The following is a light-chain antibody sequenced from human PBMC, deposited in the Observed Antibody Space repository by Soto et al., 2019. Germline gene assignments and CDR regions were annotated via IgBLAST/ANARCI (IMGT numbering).Light chain of an antibody. CDR2: EVS. V-gene: IGLV2-14*01. CDR1: SSDVGGYNY. CDR3: SSYTSSNTLV. Sequence: QSVLTQPASVSGSPGQSITISCTGTSSDVGGYNYVSWYQHHPGKAPKFMISEVSNRPSGVSNRFSASKSGNTASLTISGLQGEDEADYYCSSYTSSNTLVFGTGTKSPS. J-gene: IGLJ1*01.